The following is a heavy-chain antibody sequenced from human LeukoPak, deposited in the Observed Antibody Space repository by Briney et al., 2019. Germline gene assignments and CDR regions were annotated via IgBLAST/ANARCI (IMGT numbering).Heavy chain of an antibody. CDR2: ISHDGAVT. Sequence: LRLSCAASGFTFSTYVMHWVRHAPGEGLMWVSRISHDGAVTSYADSVRGRFTVSRDNAKNTLYLQMNSLRADDTAVYYCTRDGKWNVCDVWGRGTLVTVSS. D-gene: IGHD1-1*01. J-gene: IGHJ2*01. V-gene: IGHV3-74*01. CDR3: TRDGKWNVCDV. CDR1: GFTFSTYV.